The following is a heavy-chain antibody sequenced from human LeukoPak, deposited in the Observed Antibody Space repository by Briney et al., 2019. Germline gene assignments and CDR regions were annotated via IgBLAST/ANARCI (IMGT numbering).Heavy chain of an antibody. CDR1: GFTLSTFW. V-gene: IGHV3-74*01. CDR3: VRDGGNYWFDP. J-gene: IGHJ5*02. CDR2: ISSDGTNT. D-gene: IGHD4-23*01. Sequence: PGGSPRLSCGASGFTLSTFWVDWGPPTPGKGVGWVSRISSDGTNTGYADSVKGRFTISRDNAKNTVYLQMNSLRAEDTAVYYCVRDGGNYWFDPWGQGTLVTVSS.